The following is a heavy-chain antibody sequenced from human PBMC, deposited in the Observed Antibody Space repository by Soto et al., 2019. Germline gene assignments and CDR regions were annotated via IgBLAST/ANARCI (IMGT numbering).Heavy chain of an antibody. CDR2: VNIYNGNT. Sequence: GPEVQKPGASVKVSCKASDFSFTSDHISWVRQAPGQSPEWMGWVNIYNGNTNYAPKLRGRVTMTTDTSTSTAYMELRSLTSDDTAVYYCASADYGDYDSWGQGTLVTVSS. CDR1: DFSFTSDH. V-gene: IGHV1-18*01. D-gene: IGHD4-17*01. CDR3: ASADYGDYDS. J-gene: IGHJ5*01.